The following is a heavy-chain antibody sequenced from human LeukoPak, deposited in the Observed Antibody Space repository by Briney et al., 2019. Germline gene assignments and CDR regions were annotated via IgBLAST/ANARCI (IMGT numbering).Heavy chain of an antibody. V-gene: IGHV4-39*01. CDR3: TRLSKGRYFDYIFDY. Sequence: SETLSLTCTGSGGSVSSTEFYWGWIRQPPGKGLQWVGNIYYSGSTYYNPSLTGRVTMSVDTSKNQFSLKMPSVTAADTAVYYCTRLSKGRYFDYIFDYWGQGSLVTVSS. CDR1: GGSVSSTEFY. D-gene: IGHD3-9*01. CDR2: IYYSGST. J-gene: IGHJ4*02.